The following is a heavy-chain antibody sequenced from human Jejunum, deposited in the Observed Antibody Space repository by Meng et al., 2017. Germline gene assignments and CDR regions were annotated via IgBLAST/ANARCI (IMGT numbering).Heavy chain of an antibody. CDR3: ARLRGDSTTEFDS. D-gene: IGHD2/OR15-2a*01. CDR2: IHPSDSDS. V-gene: IGHV5-51*01. CDR1: GFSVSRKY. Sequence: GESLKISCAASGFSVSRKYMSWVRQMPGKGLEWMGIIHPSDSDSRYSPSFQGQVTISADKSITTAYLQWAYLKASDTGIYYCARLRGDSTTEFDSWGQGTLVTVSS. J-gene: IGHJ4*02.